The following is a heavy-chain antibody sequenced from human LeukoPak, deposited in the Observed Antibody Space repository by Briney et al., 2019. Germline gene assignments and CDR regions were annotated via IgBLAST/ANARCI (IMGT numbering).Heavy chain of an antibody. D-gene: IGHD6-19*01. V-gene: IGHV3-9*01. Sequence: GRSLRLSCAASGFTFDDYAMHWVRQAPGKGLEWVSGISWNSGSIGYADSVKGRFTISRDNAKNSLYLQMNSLRAEDTALYYCAKGSGYSSGWYGKTGLVDYWGQGTLVTVSS. CDR2: ISWNSGSI. J-gene: IGHJ4*02. CDR1: GFTFDDYA. CDR3: AKGSGYSSGWYGKTGLVDY.